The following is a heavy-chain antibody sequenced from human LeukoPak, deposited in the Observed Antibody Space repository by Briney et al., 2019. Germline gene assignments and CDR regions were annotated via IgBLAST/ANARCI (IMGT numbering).Heavy chain of an antibody. CDR2: ISAYNGNT. CDR1: GYTFTSYG. V-gene: IGHV1-18*01. CDR3: ARDRLYNWYFDL. J-gene: IGHJ2*01. D-gene: IGHD2/OR15-2a*01. Sequence: AXVXVSCKASGYTFTSYGISWVRQAPGQGLEWMGWISAYNGNTNYAQKLQGRVTMTTDTSTSTAYMELRSLRSDDTAVYYCARDRLYNWYFDLWGRGTLVTVSS.